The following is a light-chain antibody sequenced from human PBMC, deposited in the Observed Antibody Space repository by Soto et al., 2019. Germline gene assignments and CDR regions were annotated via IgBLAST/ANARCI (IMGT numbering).Light chain of an antibody. CDR1: QSVSSY. J-gene: IGKJ4*01. CDR3: QQRSNWPLT. Sequence: EIVLTQSPATLSWSPGEIATLSCMSSQSVSSYLAWYQQKPGQAHRLLIYDASNRATGIPARFSGSGSGTDFTLTISSLEPEDFAVYYCQQRSNWPLTFGVGTKVEIK. V-gene: IGKV3-11*01. CDR2: DAS.